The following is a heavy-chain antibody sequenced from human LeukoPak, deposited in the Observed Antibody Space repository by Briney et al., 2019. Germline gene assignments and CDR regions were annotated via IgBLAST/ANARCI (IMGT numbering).Heavy chain of an antibody. CDR1: GDTFNNFA. Sequence: SVKVSCKASGDTFNNFAISWVRQAPGQGLEWMGGIIPTFGTANYAQKFQSRVTITADESTSTVYMELNSLRFEDTAMYYCAREHGDDLSPGGDTFDIWGQGTMVTVSS. J-gene: IGHJ3*02. D-gene: IGHD5-12*01. CDR3: AREHGDDLSPGGDTFDI. V-gene: IGHV1-69*01. CDR2: IIPTFGTA.